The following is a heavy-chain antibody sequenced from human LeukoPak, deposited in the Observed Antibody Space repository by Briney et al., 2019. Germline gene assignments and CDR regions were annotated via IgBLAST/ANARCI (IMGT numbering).Heavy chain of an antibody. CDR1: GYTFTSYA. J-gene: IGHJ6*03. V-gene: IGHV1-69*05. CDR3: AAGSDYSNYRVYYYYYYMDV. Sequence: SVKVSCKASGYTFTSYAISWVRQAPGQGLEWRGGIIPIFGTANYAQKFQGRVTITTDESTSTAYMELSSLRSEDTAVYYCAAGSDYSNYRVYYYYYYMDVWGKGTTVTVSS. CDR2: IIPIFGTA. D-gene: IGHD4-11*01.